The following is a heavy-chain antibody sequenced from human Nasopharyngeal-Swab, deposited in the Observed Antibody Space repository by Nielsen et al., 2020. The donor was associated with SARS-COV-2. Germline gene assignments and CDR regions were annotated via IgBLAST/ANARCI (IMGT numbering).Heavy chain of an antibody. V-gene: IGHV3-23*01. CDR3: ARDAGIAATGRGGYFEY. Sequence: GGSLRLSCAASGFTFNTYAISWVRQAPGKGLEWVPVISGSDYSTKYADSVKGRFTISRDNARNSLFLQMNSLRAEDTAVYYCARDAGIAATGRGGYFEYWGQGALVTVSS. D-gene: IGHD6-13*01. CDR2: ISGSDYST. J-gene: IGHJ4*02. CDR1: GFTFNTYA.